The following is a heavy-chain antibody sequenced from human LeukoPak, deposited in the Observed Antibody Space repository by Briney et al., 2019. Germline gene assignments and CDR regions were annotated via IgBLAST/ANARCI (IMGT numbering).Heavy chain of an antibody. V-gene: IGHV4-59*01. CDR2: IYYSGST. D-gene: IGHD3-16*01. Sequence: PSETLSLTCTVSGGSISSYYWSWIRQPPGKGLEWIGYIYYSGSTNYNPSLKSRVTISVDTSKKQFSLKLRYMTAADTAVYYCARGGHGPYDYWGQGTLVTVSS. CDR3: ARGGHGPYDY. CDR1: GGSISSYY. J-gene: IGHJ4*02.